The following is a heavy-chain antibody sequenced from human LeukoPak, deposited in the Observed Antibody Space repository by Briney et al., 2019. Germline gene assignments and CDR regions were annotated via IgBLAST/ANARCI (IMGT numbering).Heavy chain of an antibody. Sequence: VKVSCKASGGTFSSYAISWVRQAPGQGLEWMGRIIPIFGTANYAQKFQGRVTITTDESTSTAYMELSSLRSEDTAVYYCARLRGYSGYDLGDYFDYWGQGTLVTVSS. CDR1: GGTFSSYA. V-gene: IGHV1-69*05. CDR3: ARLRGYSGYDLGDYFDY. CDR2: IIPIFGTA. J-gene: IGHJ4*02. D-gene: IGHD5-12*01.